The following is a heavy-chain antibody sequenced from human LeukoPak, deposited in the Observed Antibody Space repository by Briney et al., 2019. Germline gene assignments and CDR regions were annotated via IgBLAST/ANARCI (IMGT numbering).Heavy chain of an antibody. D-gene: IGHD3-22*01. Sequence: QPGRSLRLSCAASGFTFSSYAMRWVRQAPGKGLEWVAVISYDGSNKYYADSVKGRFTISRDNSKNTLYLQMNSLRAEDTAVYYCARARGDSSGYYPNWFDPWGQGTLVTVSS. CDR1: GFTFSSYA. CDR2: ISYDGSNK. CDR3: ARARGDSSGYYPNWFDP. J-gene: IGHJ5*02. V-gene: IGHV3-30-3*01.